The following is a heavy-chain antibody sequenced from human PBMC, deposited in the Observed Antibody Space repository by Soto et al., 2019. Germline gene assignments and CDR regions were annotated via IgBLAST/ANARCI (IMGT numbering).Heavy chain of an antibody. Sequence: PSETLSLTCTVSGGSISGYYWSWIRQPPGKGLEWIGNVYYSGGAKYNPSVKRRVSISVDTSKNQFSLNLSSVTAADTAVYYCARSSKYYDFWSGYYSSSYYYGMDVWGQGTTVTVSS. J-gene: IGHJ6*02. CDR2: VYYSGGA. CDR3: ARSSKYYDFWSGYYSSSYYYGMDV. D-gene: IGHD3-3*01. V-gene: IGHV4-59*01. CDR1: GGSISGYY.